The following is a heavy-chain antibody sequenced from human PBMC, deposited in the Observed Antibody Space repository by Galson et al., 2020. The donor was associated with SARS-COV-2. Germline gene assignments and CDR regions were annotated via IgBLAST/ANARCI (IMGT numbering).Heavy chain of an antibody. CDR3: AAPYCSSTSCVDAFDI. CDR2: IVVGSGNT. J-gene: IGHJ3*02. Sequence: SVKVSCKASGFTFTSSAMQWVRQARGQRLEWIGWIVVGSGNTNYAQKFQERVTITRDMSTSTAYMELSSLRSEDTAVYYCAAPYCSSTSCVDAFDIWGQGTMVTVSS. V-gene: IGHV1-58*02. D-gene: IGHD2-2*01. CDR1: GFTFTSSA.